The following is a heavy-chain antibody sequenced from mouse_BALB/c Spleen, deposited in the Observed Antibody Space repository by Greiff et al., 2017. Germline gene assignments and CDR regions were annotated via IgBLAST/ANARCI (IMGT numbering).Heavy chain of an antibody. CDR2: INSNGGST. Sequence: EVKLMESGGGLVKLGGSLKLSCAASGFTFSSYYMSWVRQTPEKRLELVAAINSNGGSTYYPDTVKGRFTISRDNAKNTLYLQMSSLKSEDTALYYCASSNFHWYFDVWGAGTTVTVSS. J-gene: IGHJ1*01. V-gene: IGHV5-6-2*01. CDR3: ASSNFHWYFDV. CDR1: GFTFSSYY. D-gene: IGHD4-1*01.